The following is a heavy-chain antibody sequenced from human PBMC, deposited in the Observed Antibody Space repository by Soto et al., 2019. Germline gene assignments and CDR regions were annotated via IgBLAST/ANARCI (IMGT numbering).Heavy chain of an antibody. J-gene: IGHJ4*02. CDR1: GYTFTGHY. V-gene: IGHV1-2*02. CDR3: GRGRSGQIVVFY. D-gene: IGHD1-26*01. Sequence: ASVKVSCKASGYTFTGHYIHWVRQAPEQGPEWMGEIGPETGATRYAQKFQGRVTMTRDMSITTAYMELNNLSPDDTAVYYCGRGRSGQIVVFYWGQGTPVTVSS. CDR2: IGPETGAT.